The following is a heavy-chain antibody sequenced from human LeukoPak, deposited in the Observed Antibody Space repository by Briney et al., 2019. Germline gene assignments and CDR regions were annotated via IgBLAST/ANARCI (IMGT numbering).Heavy chain of an antibody. CDR1: GFTFSVYS. V-gene: IGHV3-33*08. J-gene: IGHJ5*02. CDR2: IWYEGTNK. CDR3: ARQGGLGNYATGSWFDP. D-gene: IGHD1-7*01. Sequence: GGSLRLSCAASGFTFSVYSMNWVRQAPGKGLEWVAVIWYEGTNKYYADSVKGRFTISRDNSKNTLYLQMDSLRAEDTAMYYCARQGGLGNYATGSWFDPWGQGTLVTVSS.